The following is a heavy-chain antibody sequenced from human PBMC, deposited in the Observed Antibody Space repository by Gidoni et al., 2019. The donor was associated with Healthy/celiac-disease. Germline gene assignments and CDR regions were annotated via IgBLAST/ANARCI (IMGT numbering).Heavy chain of an antibody. J-gene: IGHJ3*02. CDR3: ARWEGATTSAFDI. Sequence: EVQLVESGGGLVKPGGSLRLSCAASGFTFSSYSMNWVRQAPGKGLEWVSSISSSSSYIYYADSVKGRFTISRDNAKNSLYLQMNSLRAEDTAVYYCARWEGATTSAFDIWGQGTMVTVSS. V-gene: IGHV3-21*01. CDR1: GFTFSSYS. D-gene: IGHD1-26*01. CDR2: ISSSSSYI.